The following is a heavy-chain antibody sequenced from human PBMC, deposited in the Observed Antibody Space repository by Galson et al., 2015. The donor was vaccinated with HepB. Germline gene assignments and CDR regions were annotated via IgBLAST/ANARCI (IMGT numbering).Heavy chain of an antibody. CDR2: ISVTGDTK. Sequence: SLRLSCAASGFTFSTYEMNWVRQAPGKGLQWVSYISVTGDTKYYADSVKGRFTISRDNVKNSLYLQMNSLTVDDTGVYYCARDMDTRQLASPCFDYWGQGTLVTVSS. CDR1: GFTFSTYE. D-gene: IGHD6-13*01. CDR3: ARDMDTRQLASPCFDY. J-gene: IGHJ4*02. V-gene: IGHV3-48*03.